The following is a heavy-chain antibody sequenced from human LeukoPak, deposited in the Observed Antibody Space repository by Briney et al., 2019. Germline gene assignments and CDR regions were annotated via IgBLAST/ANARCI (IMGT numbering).Heavy chain of an antibody. Sequence: PSETLSLTCTVSGGSISSYYWSWIRQPPGKGLEWIGYIYYSGSTNYNPSLKSRVTISVGTSKNQFSLKLSSVTAADTAVYYCARARGYYDSSGYYLYYFDYWGQGTLVTVSS. V-gene: IGHV4-59*01. CDR2: IYYSGST. D-gene: IGHD3-22*01. J-gene: IGHJ4*02. CDR1: GGSISSYY. CDR3: ARARGYYDSSGYYLYYFDY.